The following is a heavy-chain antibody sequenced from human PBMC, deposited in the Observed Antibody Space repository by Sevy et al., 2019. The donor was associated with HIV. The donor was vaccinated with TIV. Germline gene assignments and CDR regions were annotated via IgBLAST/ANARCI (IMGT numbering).Heavy chain of an antibody. CDR3: ARDPGWGAIDY. Sequence: GGSLRLSCAASGFTFSSSWMAWVRQTPGKGLEWVASIKNDGTEKYYVDSAKGRHTISRDNANNSVYLQMNRLRADDTAIYYCARDPGWGAIDYWGQGILVTVSS. CDR1: GFTFSSSW. J-gene: IGHJ4*02. CDR2: IKNDGTEK. D-gene: IGHD3-16*01. V-gene: IGHV3-7*01.